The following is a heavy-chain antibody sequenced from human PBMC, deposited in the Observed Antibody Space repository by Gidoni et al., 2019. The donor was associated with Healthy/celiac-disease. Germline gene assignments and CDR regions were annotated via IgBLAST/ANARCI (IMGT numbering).Heavy chain of an antibody. D-gene: IGHD3-9*01. V-gene: IGHV3-49*04. CDR1: GFTFGDYA. J-gene: IGHJ4*02. CDR3: TRVGTYYDMDY. CDR2: IRSKAYGGTT. Sequence: EVQLVESGGGLVQPGRSLRLSCTASGFTFGDYAMSWVRQAPGKGLEWVGFIRSKAYGGTTEYAASVKGRFTISRDDSKSIAYLQMNSLKTEDTAVYYCTRVGTYYDMDYWGQGTLVTVSS.